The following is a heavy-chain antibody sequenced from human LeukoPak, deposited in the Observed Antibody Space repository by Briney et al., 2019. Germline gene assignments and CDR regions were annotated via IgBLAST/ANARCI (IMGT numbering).Heavy chain of an antibody. D-gene: IGHD3-16*01. CDR3: ARDRLSLPGGKRFDP. V-gene: IGHV4-59*01. CDR2: IYYSGST. J-gene: IGHJ5*02. CDR1: GGSISSYY. Sequence: PSETLSLTCTVSGGSISSYYWSWIRQPPGKGLEWIGYIYYSGSTNYNPSLKSRVTISVDTSKNQFSLKLGSVTAADTAVYYCARDRLSLPGGKRFDPWGQGTLVTVSS.